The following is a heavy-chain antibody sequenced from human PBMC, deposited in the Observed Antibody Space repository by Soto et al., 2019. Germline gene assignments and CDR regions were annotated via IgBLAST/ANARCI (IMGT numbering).Heavy chain of an antibody. CDR3: ARGNVVVTATIGHTPGS. V-gene: IGHV3-30-3*01. CDR2: ISHDGSNK. J-gene: IGHJ5*02. CDR1: GFTFSNYA. D-gene: IGHD2-21*02. Sequence: GGSLRLSCAASGFTFSNYAMYWVRQTPGKGLEWVAVISHDGSNKYYADSVKGRFTISRDNSKNTLYLQMNSLGVEDTAVYSCARGNVVVTATIGHTPGSWGLGT.